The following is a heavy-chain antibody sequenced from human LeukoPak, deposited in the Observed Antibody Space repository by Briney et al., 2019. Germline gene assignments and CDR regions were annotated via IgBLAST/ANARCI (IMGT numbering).Heavy chain of an antibody. Sequence: GGSLRLSCAASGFTFSSYAMSWVRQAPGKGLEWVSVVTGSGDSTYHADSVRGRFTISRDNYKNIIYLQMNSLRAEDTAVYYCAKGFYYGSGSQRYLDYWGQGTLVTVSS. CDR3: AKGFYYGSGSQRYLDY. CDR2: VTGSGDST. CDR1: GFTFSSYA. V-gene: IGHV3-23*01. D-gene: IGHD3-10*01. J-gene: IGHJ4*02.